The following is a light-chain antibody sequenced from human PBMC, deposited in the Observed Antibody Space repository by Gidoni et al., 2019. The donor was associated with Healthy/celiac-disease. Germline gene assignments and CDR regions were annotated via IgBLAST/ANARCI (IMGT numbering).Light chain of an antibody. CDR3: QQSYSTLGT. V-gene: IGKV1-39*01. J-gene: IGKJ2*01. Sequence: DIQMTQSPSSLSASVGDRVTITCRASQSISSYLHWYQQKPGKAPKLLIYAASSLQIGVPSRFSGSGSGTDFTLTISSLQPEDFATYYCQQSYSTLGTFGQGTKLEIK. CDR1: QSISSY. CDR2: AAS.